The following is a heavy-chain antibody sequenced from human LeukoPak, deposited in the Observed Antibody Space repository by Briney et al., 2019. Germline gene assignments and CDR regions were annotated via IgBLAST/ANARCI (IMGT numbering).Heavy chain of an antibody. D-gene: IGHD6-19*01. Sequence: SETLSLTCTVSGGSISSYYCSWIRQPAGKGLEWIGRIYTSGSTNYNPSLKSRVTMSVDTSKNQFSLKLSSVTAADTAVYYCARDRSSGWYEYYFDYWGQRTLVTVSS. CDR2: IYTSGST. J-gene: IGHJ4*02. V-gene: IGHV4-4*07. CDR3: ARDRSSGWYEYYFDY. CDR1: GGSISSYY.